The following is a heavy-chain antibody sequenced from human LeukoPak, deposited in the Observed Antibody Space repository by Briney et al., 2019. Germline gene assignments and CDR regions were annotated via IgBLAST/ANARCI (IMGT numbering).Heavy chain of an antibody. CDR3: ARGKGYSYGYRGYFDY. D-gene: IGHD5-18*01. CDR1: GGSFSGYY. V-gene: IGHV4-34*01. J-gene: IGHJ4*02. CDR2: INHSGST. Sequence: SETLSLTCAVYGGSFSGYYWSRIRQPPGKGLEWIGEINHSGSTNYNPSLKSRVTISVDTSKNQFSLKLSSVTAADTAVYYCARGKGYSYGYRGYFDYWGQGTLVTVSS.